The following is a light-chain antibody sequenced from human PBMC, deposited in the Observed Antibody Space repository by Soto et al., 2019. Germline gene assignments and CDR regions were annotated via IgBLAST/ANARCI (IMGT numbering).Light chain of an antibody. CDR3: QQYNNWPAMYT. Sequence: EIVLTQSPATLSSFPGDRVTLSCRASQYINTRLAWYQHRPGQAPRLLIYGPSTRATGIPARFSGNGSGTEFTLTITGLQSEDFAVYYCQQYNNWPAMYTFGQGTKVDIK. V-gene: IGKV3D-15*01. J-gene: IGKJ2*01. CDR1: QYINTR. CDR2: GPS.